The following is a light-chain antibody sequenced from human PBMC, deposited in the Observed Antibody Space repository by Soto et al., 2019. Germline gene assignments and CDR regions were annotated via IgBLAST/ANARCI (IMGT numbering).Light chain of an antibody. V-gene: IGKV3-15*01. CDR1: QRVDSN. CDR3: QQYKHWRT. J-gene: IGKJ1*01. CDR2: HAS. Sequence: EIVMSQSPATLAVSPGERATLSFRASQRVDSNLDWSQQKPGQAPRLLIYHASTRATGVPARFSGSGSGTDFTITSSSLQAVDFDVYYCQQYKHWRTFGQGTNVEIK.